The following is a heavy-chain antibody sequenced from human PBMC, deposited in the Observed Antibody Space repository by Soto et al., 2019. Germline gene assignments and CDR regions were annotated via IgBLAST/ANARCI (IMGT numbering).Heavy chain of an antibody. D-gene: IGHD3-16*02. CDR3: GRIPRYSFPTSDPLDN. Sequence: QVHLVQSGAELKQPGSSVTVSCKDSGGTFNTYTFSWVRQVPGQGLEWMGSVLPILGSINYAPEFQGRLSISADQSSTTVYMELSSLTSQDTATYFCGRIPRYSFPTSDPLDNWGQGTLVTVSS. CDR1: GGTFNTYT. J-gene: IGHJ4*02. V-gene: IGHV1-69*08. CDR2: VLPILGSI.